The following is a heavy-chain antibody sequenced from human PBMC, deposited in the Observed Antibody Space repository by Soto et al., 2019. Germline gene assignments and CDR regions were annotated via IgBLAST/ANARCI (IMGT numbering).Heavy chain of an antibody. CDR2: IDHNGIT. CDR3: ARLDRDYYYHGMDV. J-gene: IGHJ6*02. V-gene: IGHV4-4*01. D-gene: IGHD1-1*01. Sequence: TLSLTCAVSGGSISNSKWWTWVRQVPGKGLEWIGKIDHNGITNYNPSLESRVTISKDESENQLSLKLTSVTAADTAIYFCARLDRDYYYHGMDVWGQGTTVTVSS. CDR1: GGSISNSKW.